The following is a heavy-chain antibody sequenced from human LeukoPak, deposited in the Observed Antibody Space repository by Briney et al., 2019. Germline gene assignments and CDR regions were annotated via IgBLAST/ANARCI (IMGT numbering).Heavy chain of an antibody. CDR1: GFTFSDFW. Sequence: PGGSLRLSCAASGFTFSDFWMSWVRQAPGKGLEWVANIKQDGSKQYYLDSVKGRFTIFRDNAKNSLYLQMNSLRAEDTAVYYCARGQYSSGYWGQGTLVTVSS. V-gene: IGHV3-7*01. J-gene: IGHJ4*02. CDR3: ARGQYSSGY. D-gene: IGHD5-18*01. CDR2: IKQDGSKQ.